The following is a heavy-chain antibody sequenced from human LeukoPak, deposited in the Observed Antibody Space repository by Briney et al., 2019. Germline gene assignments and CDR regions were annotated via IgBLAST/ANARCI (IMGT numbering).Heavy chain of an antibody. CDR1: GGTFSSYA. J-gene: IGHJ4*02. CDR3: ARSVISVLVPAALDY. D-gene: IGHD2-2*01. V-gene: IGHV1-69*05. CDR2: IIPIFGTA. Sequence: SVKVSCKASGGTFSSYAISWVRQAPGQGLEWMGRIIPIFGTANYAQKFEGRVTITTDESTSTAYMELSSLRSEDTAVYYCARSVISVLVPAALDYWGQGTLVTVSS.